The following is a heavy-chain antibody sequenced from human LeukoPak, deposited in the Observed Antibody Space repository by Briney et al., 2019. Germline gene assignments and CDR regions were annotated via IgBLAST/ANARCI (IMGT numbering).Heavy chain of an antibody. D-gene: IGHD2-2*01. CDR3: IRRGYCTSTSCDAYFDY. J-gene: IGHJ4*02. Sequence: PGRSLRLSCTASGFTFGDYAMTWVCQAPGKGLEWVGFIRSKAFGGTTEYAASVKNRFTISRDDSNSIAYLQMNSLKTEDTAVYYCIRRGYCTSTSCDAYFDYWGQGTLVTVSS. CDR1: GFTFGDYA. CDR2: IRSKAFGGTT. V-gene: IGHV3-49*04.